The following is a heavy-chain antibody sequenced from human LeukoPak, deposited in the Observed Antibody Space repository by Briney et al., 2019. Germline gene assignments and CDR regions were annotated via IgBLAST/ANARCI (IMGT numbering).Heavy chain of an antibody. CDR1: GFTVSSNY. Sequence: GGSLRLSCAASGFTVSSNYMSWARQAPGKGLEWVSVIYGGGSTSYADSVKGRFTISRDNSKNTLYLQMNSLRAEDTAVYYCAKDRFPGSGYGYFDYWGQGTLVTVSS. CDR2: IYGGGST. D-gene: IGHD3-22*01. J-gene: IGHJ4*02. V-gene: IGHV3-53*01. CDR3: AKDRFPGSGYGYFDY.